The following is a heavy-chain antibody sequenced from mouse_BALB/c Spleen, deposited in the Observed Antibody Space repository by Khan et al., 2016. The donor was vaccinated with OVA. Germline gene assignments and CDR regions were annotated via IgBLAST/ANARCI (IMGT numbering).Heavy chain of an antibody. CDR1: GFTFSSFG. CDR3: ARSGGNFHWYFDV. D-gene: IGHD2-1*01. J-gene: IGHJ1*01. V-gene: IGHV5-17*02. Sequence: VQLKESGGGLVQPGGSRKLSCAASGFTFSSFGMHWVRQAPKQGLEWVAYMSSGSSTIYYVDTVKGRFTISRDNPKNTLFLQMTSLRSEDTAMYYCARSGGNFHWYFDVWGAGTSVTVSS. CDR2: MSSGSSTI.